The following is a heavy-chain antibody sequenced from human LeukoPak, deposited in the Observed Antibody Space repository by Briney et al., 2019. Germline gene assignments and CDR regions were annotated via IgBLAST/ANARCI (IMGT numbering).Heavy chain of an antibody. V-gene: IGHV4-59*01. CDR2: IYYSGST. CDR1: GGSISSYY. Sequence: PSETLSLTCTVSGGSISSYYWSWIRQPPGKGLEWIGYIYYSGSTNYNPSLKSRVTISVDTSKNQFSLKLSSVTAADTAVYYCARGGPGHIVVVPLYYYYYGMDVWGQGTTVTVSS. D-gene: IGHD2-2*01. J-gene: IGHJ6*02. CDR3: ARGGPGHIVVVPLYYYYYGMDV.